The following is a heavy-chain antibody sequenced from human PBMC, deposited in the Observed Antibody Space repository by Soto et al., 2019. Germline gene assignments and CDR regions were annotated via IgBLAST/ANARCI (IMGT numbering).Heavy chain of an antibody. Sequence: GASVKVSCKASGFTFTSSAVQWVRQARGQRLEWIGWIVVGSGNTNYAQKFQERVTITRDMSTSTAYMELSSLRSEDTAVYYCAADTTTVTTRFYYYYSMDVWGQGTTVTVSS. CDR1: GFTFTSSA. CDR2: IVVGSGNT. V-gene: IGHV1-58*01. J-gene: IGHJ6*02. CDR3: AADTTTVTTRFYYYYSMDV. D-gene: IGHD4-17*01.